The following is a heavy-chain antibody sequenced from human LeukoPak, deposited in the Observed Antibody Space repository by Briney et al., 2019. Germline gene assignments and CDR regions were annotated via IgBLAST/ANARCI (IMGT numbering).Heavy chain of an antibody. V-gene: IGHV3-30*02. CDR1: GFIFSCYG. CDR3: AKRGGTTVTTSNFHMDV. Sequence: GGSLSLSCAASGFIFSCYGMHWVRQAPGKGLEWVAFIGYDGSNKDTADSARGRFTLTRDNSKDTLYLQMNSLRAEDTAVYYCAKRGGTTVTTSNFHMDVWGKGTTVTVSS. D-gene: IGHD4-17*01. J-gene: IGHJ6*03. CDR2: IGYDGSNK.